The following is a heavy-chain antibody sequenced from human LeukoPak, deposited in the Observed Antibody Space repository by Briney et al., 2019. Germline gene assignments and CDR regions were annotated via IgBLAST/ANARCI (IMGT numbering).Heavy chain of an antibody. V-gene: IGHV3-21*01. D-gene: IGHD3-3*01. Sequence: GGSLRLSCAASGFTFSSYSMNWVRQAPGKGLEWVSSISSSGNYIYYADSVKGRFTISRDNAKNALYLQMNSLRAEDTAVYFCARAPEDDFWSGYNWFDPWGQGTLVTVSS. CDR1: GFTFSSYS. CDR3: ARAPEDDFWSGYNWFDP. CDR2: ISSSGNYI. J-gene: IGHJ5*02.